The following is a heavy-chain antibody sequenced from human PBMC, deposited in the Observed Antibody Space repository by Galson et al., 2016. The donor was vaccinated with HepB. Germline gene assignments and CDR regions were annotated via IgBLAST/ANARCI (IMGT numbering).Heavy chain of an antibody. D-gene: IGHD6-13*01. Sequence: TLSLTCTVSGGSIIGYYWSWIRQSPAKGLEWIASIYYTGSTNYNPSLQSRVTISADTSKNQFSLKLRSVTVADTAVYYCARHPGYSSRGNDYWGQGTLVTVSS. J-gene: IGHJ4*02. CDR2: IYYTGST. V-gene: IGHV4-59*08. CDR3: ARHPGYSSRGNDY. CDR1: GGSIIGYY.